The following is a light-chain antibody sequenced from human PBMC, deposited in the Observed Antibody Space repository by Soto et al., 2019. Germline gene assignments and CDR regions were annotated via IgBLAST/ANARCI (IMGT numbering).Light chain of an antibody. Sequence: QSVLTQPPSVSAAPGQKVTISCSGSSSNIGNKYVSWYQQLPGTAPKLLIYDNNKRPSRIPDRFSGSKSGTSATLGITGLQTGDEADYYCGTWDSSLSAVVFGGGTKLTVL. V-gene: IGLV1-51*01. CDR1: SSNIGNKY. CDR2: DNN. CDR3: GTWDSSLSAVV. J-gene: IGLJ2*01.